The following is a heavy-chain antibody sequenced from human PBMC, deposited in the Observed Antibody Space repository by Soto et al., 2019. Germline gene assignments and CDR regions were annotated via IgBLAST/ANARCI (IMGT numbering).Heavy chain of an antibody. Sequence: EVQLLESGGGLVQPGGSLRLSCAASGFTFSSYAMSWVRQAPGKGLEWVSAISGSGGSTYYADSVKGRFTISRDNSKNTLYLQMNSLRAEDTAVYYCAKADCSSTSCYTVYYYYYYGMDVWGQGTTVTVSS. CDR2: ISGSGGST. CDR3: AKADCSSTSCYTVYYYYYYGMDV. CDR1: GFTFSSYA. J-gene: IGHJ6*02. V-gene: IGHV3-23*01. D-gene: IGHD2-2*02.